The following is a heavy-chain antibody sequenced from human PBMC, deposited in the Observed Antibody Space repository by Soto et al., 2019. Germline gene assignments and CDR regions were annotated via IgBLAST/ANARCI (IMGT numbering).Heavy chain of an antibody. J-gene: IGHJ6*02. D-gene: IGHD2-2*01. V-gene: IGHV3-11*01. CDR2: ISSSGSTI. Sequence: QVQLVESGGGLVKPGGSLRLSYAASGFTFSDYYMSWIRQAPGKGLEWVSYISSSGSTIYYADSVKGRFTISRDNAKNSLYLQMNSLRAEDTAVYYCARGLSCISTTCHVGPVDVWGQGTTVTVSS. CDR3: ARGLSCISTTCHVGPVDV. CDR1: GFTFSDYY.